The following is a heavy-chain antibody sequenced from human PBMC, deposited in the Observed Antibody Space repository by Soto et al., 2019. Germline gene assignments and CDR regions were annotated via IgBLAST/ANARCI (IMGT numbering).Heavy chain of an antibody. Sequence: SETLSLTXAVYGGSFSGYYWSWIRQPPGKGLEWIGEINHSGSTNYNPSLKSRVTISVDTSKNQFSLKLSSVTAADTAVYYCARDYTTVTQYWYFDLWGRGTLVTVSS. V-gene: IGHV4-34*01. CDR1: GGSFSGYY. CDR2: INHSGST. J-gene: IGHJ2*01. D-gene: IGHD4-17*01. CDR3: ARDYTTVTQYWYFDL.